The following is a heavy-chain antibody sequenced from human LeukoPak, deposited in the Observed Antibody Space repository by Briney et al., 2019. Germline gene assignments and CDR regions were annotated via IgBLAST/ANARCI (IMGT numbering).Heavy chain of an antibody. D-gene: IGHD6-13*01. CDR3: ARAPFSSSWEGWYFDL. Sequence: KPSETLSLTCAVSGGSISSSNWWSWVRQPPGKGLEWIGEIYHSGSTNYNPSLKSRVTISVDKSKNQFSLKLSSVTAADTAVYYRARAPFSSSWEGWYFDLWGRGTLVTVSS. CDR2: IYHSGST. CDR1: GGSISSSNW. V-gene: IGHV4-4*02. J-gene: IGHJ2*01.